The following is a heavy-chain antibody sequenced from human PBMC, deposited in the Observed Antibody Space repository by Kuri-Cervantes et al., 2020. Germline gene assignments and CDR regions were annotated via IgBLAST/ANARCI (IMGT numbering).Heavy chain of an antibody. D-gene: IGHD2-15*01. V-gene: IGHV3-23*01. CDR3: AKIPAAPPLYYYYGMDV. Sequence: GGSLRLSCAASGFTFSSYAMSWVRQAPGKGLEWVSAVSGSGGSTYYADSVKGRFTISRDNSKNTLYLQMNSLRAEDTAVYYCAKIPAAPPLYYYYGMDVWGQGTTVTVSS. CDR1: GFTFSSYA. CDR2: VSGSGGST. J-gene: IGHJ6*02.